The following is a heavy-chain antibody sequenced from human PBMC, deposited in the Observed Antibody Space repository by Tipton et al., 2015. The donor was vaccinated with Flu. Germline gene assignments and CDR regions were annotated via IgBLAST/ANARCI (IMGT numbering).Heavy chain of an antibody. CDR2: INHSGNT. Sequence: TLSLTCAVPGYSIRSGYYWGWIRQPPGRGLEWIGNINHSGNTYHNPSLKSRVTISVDTSKNQFSLKLTSVTAADTAVYYCARDRWEYASGFDSWGQGTLVTVSP. V-gene: IGHV4-38-2*02. CDR3: ARDRWEYASGFDS. J-gene: IGHJ4*02. CDR1: GYSIRSGYY. D-gene: IGHD1-26*01.